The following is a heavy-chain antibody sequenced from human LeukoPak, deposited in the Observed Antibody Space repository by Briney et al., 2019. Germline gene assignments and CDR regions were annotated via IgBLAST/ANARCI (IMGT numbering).Heavy chain of an antibody. D-gene: IGHD2-8*01. J-gene: IGHJ5*02. CDR1: GGSISSYY. CDR3: ARHTRDGLDP. Sequence: PSETLSLTCTVSGGSISSYYWSWIRQPPGKRLEWIGYIYTSGSTNYNPSLKSRVTISVDTSKNQFSLKLSSVTAADTAVYYCARHTRDGLDPWGQGTLVTVSS. CDR2: IYTSGST. V-gene: IGHV4-4*09.